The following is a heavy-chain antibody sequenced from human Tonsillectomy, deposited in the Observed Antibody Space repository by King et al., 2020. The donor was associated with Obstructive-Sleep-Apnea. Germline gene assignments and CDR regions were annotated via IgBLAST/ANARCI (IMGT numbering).Heavy chain of an antibody. J-gene: IGHJ4*02. D-gene: IGHD5-12*01. Sequence: VQLVESGGGLVQPGGSLRLSCAASGFTFSSYGMSWVRQAAGKGLEWVSGISATGGSTYYADSVKGRFTISRDNSKNTLYLQMNSMRAEDTAVYYGAKDHVEWLRLGAVEKATHFDYWGQGTLVTVSS. CDR1: GFTFSSYG. V-gene: IGHV3-23*04. CDR2: ISATGGST. CDR3: AKDHVEWLRLGAVEKATHFDY.